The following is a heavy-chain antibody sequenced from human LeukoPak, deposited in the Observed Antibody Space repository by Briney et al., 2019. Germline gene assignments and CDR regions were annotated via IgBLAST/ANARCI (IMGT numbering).Heavy chain of an antibody. J-gene: IGHJ6*02. CDR1: GGSISSYY. Sequence: SETLSLTCTVSGGSISSYYWSWIRQPPGKGLEWIGYIYYSGSTYYNPSLKSRVTISVDTSKNQFSLKLSSVTAADTAVYYCARDLGRFGDYYYGMDVWGQGTTVTVSS. V-gene: IGHV4-59*12. D-gene: IGHD3-10*01. CDR3: ARDLGRFGDYYYGMDV. CDR2: IYYSGST.